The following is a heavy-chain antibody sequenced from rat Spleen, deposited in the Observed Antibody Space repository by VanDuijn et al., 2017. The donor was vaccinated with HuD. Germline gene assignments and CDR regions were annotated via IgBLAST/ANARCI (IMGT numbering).Heavy chain of an antibody. V-gene: IGHV5-27*01. CDR3: TTEVKFAF. Sequence: EVQVVESGGGLVQPGRSLKLSCAASGFTFSDYSMTWVRQTPTKGLEWVAFITTGGGVTSYRDSVKGRFTISRDNAKNTLYLQMDSLRSDDTATYYCTTEVKFAFWGQGALVTVSS. CDR1: GFTFSDYS. J-gene: IGHJ3*01. CDR2: ITTGGGVT.